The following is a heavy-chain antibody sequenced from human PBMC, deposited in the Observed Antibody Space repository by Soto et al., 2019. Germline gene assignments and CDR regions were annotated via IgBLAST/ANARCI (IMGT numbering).Heavy chain of an antibody. Sequence: QVQLQESGPGLVKPSQTLSLTCTVSGGSISTGGYYWNWTRQHPGKGLEWIGYFYYSGSTYYNPSLKSRVTISINTSKNQFSLKLSSVTAADTAVYYSARSVFPWGLGTLVTVSS. CDR2: FYYSGST. CDR1: GGSISTGGYY. V-gene: IGHV4-31*03. J-gene: IGHJ5*02. CDR3: ARSVFP.